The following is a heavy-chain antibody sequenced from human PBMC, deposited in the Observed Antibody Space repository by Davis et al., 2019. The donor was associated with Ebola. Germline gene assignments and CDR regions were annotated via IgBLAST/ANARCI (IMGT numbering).Heavy chain of an antibody. Sequence: PSETLSLTCVVSGNSFRRGYFWGWIRQPPGKGLEWLGSISHSGLTYYNESLKIRLRISTDKSKNQLSLTLSSVTAADTAVYFCVAMDFWIGYYPRYWGPGTLVTVSS. CDR2: ISHSGLT. CDR3: VAMDFWIGYYPRY. CDR1: GNSFRRGYF. J-gene: IGHJ4*02. V-gene: IGHV4-38-2*01. D-gene: IGHD3-3*01.